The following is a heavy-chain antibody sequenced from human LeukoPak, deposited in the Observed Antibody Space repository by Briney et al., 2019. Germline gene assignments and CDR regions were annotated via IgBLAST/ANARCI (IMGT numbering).Heavy chain of an antibody. CDR2: ISSSGSTI. CDR3: AREVATYYYYGMDV. D-gene: IGHD5-12*01. J-gene: IGHJ6*02. CDR1: GFTFSDYY. Sequence: PGGSLRLSCAASGFTFSDYYMSWIRQAPGKGLEWVSYISSSGSTIYYADSVKGRFTISRDNAKNSLYLQMNSLRAEDTAVYYCAREVATYYYYGMDVWGQGTTVTVSS. V-gene: IGHV3-11*01.